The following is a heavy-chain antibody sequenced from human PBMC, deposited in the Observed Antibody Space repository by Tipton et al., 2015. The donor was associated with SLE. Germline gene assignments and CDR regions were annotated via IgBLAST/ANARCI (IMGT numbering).Heavy chain of an antibody. Sequence: QSGAEVKKPGASVKVSCKASGYTFTSYGISWVRQAPGQGLEWMGWISAYNGNTNYAQKLQGRVTMTTDTSTSTAYMELRSLRSDDTAVYYCARDLGYCSGGSCLYYFDYWSQGTLVTVSS. CDR2: ISAYNGNT. D-gene: IGHD2-15*01. CDR3: ARDLGYCSGGSCLYYFDY. J-gene: IGHJ4*02. V-gene: IGHV1-18*01. CDR1: GYTFTSYG.